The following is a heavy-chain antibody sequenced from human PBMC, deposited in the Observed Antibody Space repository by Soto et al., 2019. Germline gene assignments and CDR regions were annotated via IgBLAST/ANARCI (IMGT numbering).Heavy chain of an antibody. Sequence: QVQLQESGPGLVKPSQTLSLTCTVSGGSISRGDYCWSWIRQPPGKGLEWIGYIYYSGSTYYNPSLKSRVTISVDTSKNQFSLKLSSVTAADTAVYYCARGTTLEWSNWFDPWGQGTLVTVSS. CDR1: GGSISRGDYC. D-gene: IGHD3-3*01. CDR3: ARGTTLEWSNWFDP. V-gene: IGHV4-30-4*01. J-gene: IGHJ5*02. CDR2: IYYSGST.